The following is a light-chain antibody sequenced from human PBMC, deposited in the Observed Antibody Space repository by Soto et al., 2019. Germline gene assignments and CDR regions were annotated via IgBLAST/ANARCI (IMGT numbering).Light chain of an antibody. J-gene: IGKJ4*01. V-gene: IGKV1D-12*01. CDR2: SAS. Sequence: DIQMTQSPSSVSASVGDRVTITCRASQDISPWLAWYQQKPGKAPKLLIYSASTLQSGVPSRFSGSGSGTDFTLTISSLQPEDFATYYCQQANFFALLTFGGGTKVVIK. CDR3: QQANFFALLT. CDR1: QDISPW.